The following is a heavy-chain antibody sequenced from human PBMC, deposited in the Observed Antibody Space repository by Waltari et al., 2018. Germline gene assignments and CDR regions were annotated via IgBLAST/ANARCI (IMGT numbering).Heavy chain of an antibody. D-gene: IGHD5-18*01. J-gene: IGHJ6*03. CDR3: ARGVNSYGLGDYYYYMDV. V-gene: IGHV4-39*01. Sequence: QLQLQESGPGLVKPSETLSLTCTVSGGSISSSSYYWGWIRQPPGKGLEWIGSIYYSGSTYYNPSLKSRVTISVDTSKNQFSLKLSSVTAADTAVYYCARGVNSYGLGDYYYYMDVWGKGTTVTVSS. CDR1: GGSISSSSYY. CDR2: IYYSGST.